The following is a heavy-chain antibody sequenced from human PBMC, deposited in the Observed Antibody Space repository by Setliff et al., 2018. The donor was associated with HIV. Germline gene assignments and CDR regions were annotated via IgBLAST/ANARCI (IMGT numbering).Heavy chain of an antibody. J-gene: IGHJ6*02. CDR2: IYSTGST. V-gene: IGHV4-59*11. CDR1: GASITSHY. D-gene: IGHD3-22*01. Sequence: ETLSLTCTVSGASITSHYWSWIRQSPGRELEWIGYIYSTGSTNYNPSLKSRVTISVATSKNQFSLKLNSVTTADTAVYYCARSRTSSGYYGVTGYGMDVWGQGTTVTVSS. CDR3: ARSRTSSGYYGVTGYGMDV.